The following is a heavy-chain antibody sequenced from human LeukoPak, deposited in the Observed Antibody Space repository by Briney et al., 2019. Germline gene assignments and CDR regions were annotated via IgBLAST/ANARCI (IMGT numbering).Heavy chain of an antibody. Sequence: GASVKVSCKASGGTFSTYAISWVRQAPGQGLEWMGIINPSGGSTSYAQKFQGRVTMTRDTSTSTVYMELSSLRSEDTAVYYCARGIAVAGTIDYFDYWGQGTLVTVSS. CDR3: ARGIAVAGTIDYFDY. J-gene: IGHJ4*02. CDR1: GGTFSTYA. V-gene: IGHV1-46*01. CDR2: INPSGGST. D-gene: IGHD6-19*01.